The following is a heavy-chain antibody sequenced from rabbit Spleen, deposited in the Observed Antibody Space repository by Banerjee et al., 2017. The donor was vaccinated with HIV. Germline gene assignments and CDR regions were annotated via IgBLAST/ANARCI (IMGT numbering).Heavy chain of an antibody. CDR1: GFSFSSSDY. J-gene: IGHJ4*01. Sequence: QSLEESGGDLVKPGASLTLTCTASGFSFSSSDYMCWVRQAPGKGLEWIACIYAGSSGNTYYASWAKGRFTISKTSSTTVTLQMTTLRAADTATYFCARYASGYARYTHTYFNLWDPGTLVTVS. V-gene: IGHV1S40*01. D-gene: IGHD1-1*01. CDR3: ARYASGYARYTHTYFNL. CDR2: IYAGSSGNT.